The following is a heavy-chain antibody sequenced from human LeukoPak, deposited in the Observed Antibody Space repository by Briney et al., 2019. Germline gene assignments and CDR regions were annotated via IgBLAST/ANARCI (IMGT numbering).Heavy chain of an antibody. CDR3: ARDQIGYCSSTSCSSRALDY. CDR1: GFTFSSYA. J-gene: IGHJ4*02. CDR2: LSGSCGST. D-gene: IGHD2-2*01. V-gene: IGHV3-23*01. Sequence: GGSLRLSCAASGFTFSSYAMSWVRQAPGKGLEWVSALSGSCGSTYYADSVKGRFTISRDNAKNSLYLQMNSLRAEDTAVYYCARDQIGYCSSTSCSSRALDYWGQGTLVTVSS.